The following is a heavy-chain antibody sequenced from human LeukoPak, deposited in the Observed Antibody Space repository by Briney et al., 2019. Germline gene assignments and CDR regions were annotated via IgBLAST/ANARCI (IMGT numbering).Heavy chain of an antibody. Sequence: GESLKISCKGSGYSFTSYWIGWVRQMPGKGLESMGIIYPGDSNIRYSPSFQGQVTILVDKSISTAYLQWSSLEASDTAMYFCARSLPGSTWSIYFDSWGQGTLVTVSS. CDR1: GYSFTSYW. V-gene: IGHV5-51*01. D-gene: IGHD6-13*01. CDR3: ARSLPGSTWSIYFDS. CDR2: IYPGDSNI. J-gene: IGHJ4*02.